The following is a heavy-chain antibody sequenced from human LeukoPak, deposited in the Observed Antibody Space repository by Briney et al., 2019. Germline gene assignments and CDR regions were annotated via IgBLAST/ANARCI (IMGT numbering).Heavy chain of an antibody. Sequence: ASVKVSCKVSGYTLTELSMHWVRQAPGKGLEWMGGFDPEDGETIYAQKFQGRVTMTEDTSTDTAYMELSSLRSEDTAVYYCARDRGIAAAGTRGTGYYYYYMDVWGKGTTVTVSS. J-gene: IGHJ6*03. CDR2: FDPEDGET. D-gene: IGHD6-13*01. V-gene: IGHV1-24*01. CDR1: GYTLTELS. CDR3: ARDRGIAAAGTRGTGYYYYYMDV.